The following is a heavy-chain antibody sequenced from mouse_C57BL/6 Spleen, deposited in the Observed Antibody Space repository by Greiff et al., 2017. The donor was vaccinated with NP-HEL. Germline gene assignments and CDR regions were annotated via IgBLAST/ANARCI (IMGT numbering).Heavy chain of an antibody. CDR1: GYTFTNHT. J-gene: IGHJ4*01. V-gene: IGHV1-78*01. CDR2: IYPRDGST. CDR3: ARAGVSTMRAMDY. Sequence: VKLMESDAELVKPGASVKISCKVSGYTFTNHTIHWMKQRPEQGLEWIGYIYPRDGSTKYNEKFKGKATLTADKSSSTAYMQLNSLTSEDSAVYFCARAGVSTMRAMDYWGQGTSVTVSS. D-gene: IGHD2-4*01.